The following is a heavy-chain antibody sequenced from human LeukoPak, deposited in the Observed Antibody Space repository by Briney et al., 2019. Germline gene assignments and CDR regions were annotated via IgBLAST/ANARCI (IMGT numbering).Heavy chain of an antibody. Sequence: PGGSLRLSCSASEFTFSSYAMHWVRQAPGKGLEYVSAISSNGGSTYYADSVKGRFTISRDNSKNTLYLQMSSLRAEDTAVYYCVKDRWGARSANAFDIWGQGTMVAVSS. CDR1: EFTFSSYA. D-gene: IGHD3-16*01. CDR3: VKDRWGARSANAFDI. V-gene: IGHV3-64D*06. CDR2: ISSNGGST. J-gene: IGHJ3*02.